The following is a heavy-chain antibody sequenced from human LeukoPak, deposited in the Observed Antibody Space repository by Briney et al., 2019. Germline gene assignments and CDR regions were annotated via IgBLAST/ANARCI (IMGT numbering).Heavy chain of an antibody. V-gene: IGHV3-48*02. J-gene: IGHJ6*03. CDR3: ARGPMTGTTSYMDV. CDR2: ISVSGSIT. CDR1: GFTFSSYS. Sequence: GGSLRLSCAASGFTFSSYSMNWVRQAPGKGLEGVSHISVSGSITFYADSVKGRFTISRDNAKNSLYLQMSSLRDEDTAVYYCARGPMTGTTSYMDVWGKGTTVTVSS. D-gene: IGHD1-7*01.